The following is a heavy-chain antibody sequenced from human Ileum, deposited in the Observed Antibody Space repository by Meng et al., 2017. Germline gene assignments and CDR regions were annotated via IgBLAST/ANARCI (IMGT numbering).Heavy chain of an antibody. D-gene: IGHD1-26*01. CDR3: ARGPARETHDFDY. Sequence: VPPNPSGAVLLQPSDTLSLTCTVSGGSINYYSWSLVRQSPGNGLEWIGQIHHRGRTNYKSSLDRQVTITVDTSKSQFSLKRTSVTAADTAMYYCARGPARETHDFDYWGQGAWSPFSS. V-gene: IGHV4-34*01. CDR1: GGSINYYS. J-gene: IGHJ4*02. CDR2: IHHRGRT.